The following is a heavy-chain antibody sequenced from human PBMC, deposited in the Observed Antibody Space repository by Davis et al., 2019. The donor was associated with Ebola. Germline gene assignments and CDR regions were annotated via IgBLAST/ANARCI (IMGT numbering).Heavy chain of an antibody. CDR1: GFTFSSYV. Sequence: GESLKTPCAASGFTFSSYVMSWVRQAPGKGLEWVSYISSRGRTIYYADSVKGRFTISRDNGKNSLYLQMNSLRAEDTAVYYCARSSIAARPGYYYGMDVWGQGTTVTVSS. CDR2: ISSRGRTI. D-gene: IGHD6-6*01. J-gene: IGHJ6*02. CDR3: ARSSIAARPGYYYGMDV. V-gene: IGHV3-48*04.